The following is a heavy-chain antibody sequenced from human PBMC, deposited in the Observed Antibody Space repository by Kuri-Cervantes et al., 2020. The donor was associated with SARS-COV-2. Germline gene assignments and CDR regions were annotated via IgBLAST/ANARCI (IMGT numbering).Heavy chain of an antibody. CDR2: IYHSGST. D-gene: IGHD6-6*01. V-gene: IGHV4-38-2*01. Sequence: SETLSPTCAVSGYSISSGYYWGWIRQHPGKGLEWIGSIYHSGSTYYNPSLKSRVTISVDTSKNQSSLKLSSVTAADTAVYYCARLSSIAAPTDYWGRGTLVTVSS. CDR1: GYSISSGYY. CDR3: ARLSSIAAPTDY. J-gene: IGHJ4*02.